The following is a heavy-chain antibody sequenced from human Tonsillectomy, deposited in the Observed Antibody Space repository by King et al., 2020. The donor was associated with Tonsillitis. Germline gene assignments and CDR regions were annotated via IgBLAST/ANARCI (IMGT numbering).Heavy chain of an antibody. CDR1: GGSISSGGYY. D-gene: IGHD2-15*01. CDR3: ARDAWRGGHPEVLNWFDP. J-gene: IGHJ5*02. V-gene: IGHV4-31*03. CDR2: IYYSGST. Sequence: VQLQESGPGLVKPSQTLSLTCTVSGGSISSGGYYWSWIRQHPGKGLEWIGYIYYSGSTYYNPSLKSRVTISVDTSKNQFSLKLSSVTAADTAVYYCARDAWRGGHPEVLNWFDPWGQGTLVTVSS.